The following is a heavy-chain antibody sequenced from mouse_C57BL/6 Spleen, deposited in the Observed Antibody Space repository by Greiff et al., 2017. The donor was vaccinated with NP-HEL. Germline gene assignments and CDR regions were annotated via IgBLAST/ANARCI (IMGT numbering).Heavy chain of an antibody. J-gene: IGHJ3*01. D-gene: IGHD1-1*01. CDR3: ARSDGSSSAWFAY. Sequence: QVQLKQPGAELVMPGASVKLSCKASGYTFTSYWMHWVKQRPGQGLEWIGEIDPSDSYTNYNQKFKGKSTLTVDKSSSTAYMQLSSLTSEDSAVYYCARSDGSSSAWFAYWGQGTLVTVSA. V-gene: IGHV1-69*01. CDR2: IDPSDSYT. CDR1: GYTFTSYW.